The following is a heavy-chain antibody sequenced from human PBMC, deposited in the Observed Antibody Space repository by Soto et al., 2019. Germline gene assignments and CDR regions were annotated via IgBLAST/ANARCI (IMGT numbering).Heavy chain of an antibody. V-gene: IGHV4-28*01. Sequence: QVQLQESGPGLVKPSDTLSLTCAVSGYSISSNNWWGWIRQPPGKGLEWIGYIYYSGTTYYNPSLKSRVTMSVDTSKNQFSLKLTAVTAVDTAVYYCARREIQGPIDYWGQGTLVTVSS. CDR1: GYSISSNNW. J-gene: IGHJ4*02. CDR3: ARREIQGPIDY. D-gene: IGHD1-26*01. CDR2: IYYSGTT.